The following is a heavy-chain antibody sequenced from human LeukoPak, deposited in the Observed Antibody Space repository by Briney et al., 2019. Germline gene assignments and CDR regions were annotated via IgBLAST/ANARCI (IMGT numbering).Heavy chain of an antibody. Sequence: ASVKVSCKASGGTFSSYAISWVRQAPGQGLGWMGGIIPIFGTANYAQKFQGRVTITADESTSTAYMELSSLRSEDTAVYYCARHVEMATITFDYWGQGTLVTVSS. CDR1: GGTFSSYA. CDR2: IIPIFGTA. V-gene: IGHV1-69*13. D-gene: IGHD5-24*01. CDR3: ARHVEMATITFDY. J-gene: IGHJ4*02.